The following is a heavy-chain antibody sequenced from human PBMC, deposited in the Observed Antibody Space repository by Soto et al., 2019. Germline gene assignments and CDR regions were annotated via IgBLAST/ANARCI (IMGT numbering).Heavy chain of an antibody. CDR3: ARQYNWNDGHWFDP. V-gene: IGHV4-34*01. CDR2: INHSGST. J-gene: IGHJ5*02. D-gene: IGHD1-1*01. Sequence: SETLSLICAVYRGSFTDYYWSWIRQPPGKGLEWIGEINHSGSTNYNPSLKSRVTISVETSKAQFSLKLSSLTAADTAVYYCARQYNWNDGHWFDPWGQGTLVTVSS. CDR1: RGSFTDYY.